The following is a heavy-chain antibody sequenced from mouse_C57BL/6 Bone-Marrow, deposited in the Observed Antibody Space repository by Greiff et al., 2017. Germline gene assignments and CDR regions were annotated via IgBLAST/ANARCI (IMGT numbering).Heavy chain of an antibody. Sequence: VKLMESRAELARPGASVKMCCKACGYTFTSYTMHWVKQRPGQGLEWIGYINPSSGYTKYNQKFKDKATLTADKSSSTAYMQLSSLTSEDSAVYYCARDGYYVDYWGQGTTLTVSS. CDR1: GYTFTSYT. V-gene: IGHV1-4*01. CDR2: INPSSGYT. J-gene: IGHJ2*01. D-gene: IGHD2-3*01. CDR3: ARDGYYVDY.